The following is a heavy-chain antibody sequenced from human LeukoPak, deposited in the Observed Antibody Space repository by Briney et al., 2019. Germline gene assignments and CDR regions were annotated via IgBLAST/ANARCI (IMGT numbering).Heavy chain of an antibody. J-gene: IGHJ5*02. Sequence: GESLRLSCAASGIKVAANYMAWVRQAPGKGLEFVTVLYTGGRADYADSVKGRFTISRDNSNNTVYLQMNTLRPDDTAVYFCARLRTQVGSTSQEGRFDPWGQGTLVTVSS. CDR2: LYTGGRA. D-gene: IGHD1-26*01. V-gene: IGHV3-53*01. CDR1: GIKVAANY. CDR3: ARLRTQVGSTSQEGRFDP.